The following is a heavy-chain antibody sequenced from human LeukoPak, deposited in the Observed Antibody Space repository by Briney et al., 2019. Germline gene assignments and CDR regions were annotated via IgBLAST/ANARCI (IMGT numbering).Heavy chain of an antibody. CDR1: GFTFSSYS. V-gene: IGHV3-48*04. CDR3: ARRPTEAGSGY. D-gene: IGHD6-13*01. CDR2: ISSSSGIL. J-gene: IGHJ4*02. Sequence: PGGSLRLSCAASGFTFSSYSMNWVRQAPGKGLEWVSYISSSSGILYYADSVKGRFTISRDNAKNSLYLQMNSLRAEDTAVYYCARRPTEAGSGYWGQGTLVTVSS.